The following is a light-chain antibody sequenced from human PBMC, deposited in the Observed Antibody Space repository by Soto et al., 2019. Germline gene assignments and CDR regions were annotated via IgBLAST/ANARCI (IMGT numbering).Light chain of an antibody. V-gene: IGLV2-14*01. CDR2: DVT. Sequence: QSALTQPASVSGSPGQSITISCTGTGSDVGGYDYVSWYQQHPGKAPKLVIYDVTDRPSGVSNRFSGSKSGKTASLTISGLQAEDEADYYCSSYTTSSTRVFGGGTKLTVL. J-gene: IGLJ2*01. CDR1: GSDVGGYDY. CDR3: SSYTTSSTRV.